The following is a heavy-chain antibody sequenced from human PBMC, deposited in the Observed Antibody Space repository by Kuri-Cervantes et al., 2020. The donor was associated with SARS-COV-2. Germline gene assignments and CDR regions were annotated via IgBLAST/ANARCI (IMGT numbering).Heavy chain of an antibody. CDR1: GGSFSGYY. CDR2: INHSGST. V-gene: IGHV4-34*01. D-gene: IGHD2-15*01. J-gene: IGHJ4*02. CDR3: ARGRINLGYCSGGSCMYFDY. Sequence: SETLSLTCAVYGGSFSGYYWSWIRQHPGKGLEWIGEINHSGSTKYNPSLKSRVAISVDTSKNQFSLNLSSVTAADTAVYYCARGRINLGYCSGGSCMYFDYWGQGTLVTVSS.